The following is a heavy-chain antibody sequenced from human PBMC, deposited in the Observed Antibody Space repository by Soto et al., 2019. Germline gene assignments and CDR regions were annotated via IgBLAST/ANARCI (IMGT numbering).Heavy chain of an antibody. Sequence: GGSLRLSCAASGFTFSSYAMSWVRQAPGKGLEWVSAISGSGGSTYYADSVKGRFTISRDNSKNTLDLQMNSLRAEDTAVYYCAKDLGRYCSSTSCGNYYYYYMDVWGKGTTVTVSS. D-gene: IGHD2-2*01. V-gene: IGHV3-23*01. J-gene: IGHJ6*03. CDR1: GFTFSSYA. CDR3: AKDLGRYCSSTSCGNYYYYYMDV. CDR2: ISGSGGST.